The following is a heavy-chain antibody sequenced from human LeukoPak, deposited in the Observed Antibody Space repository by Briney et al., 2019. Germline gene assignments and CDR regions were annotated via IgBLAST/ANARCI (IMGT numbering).Heavy chain of an antibody. CDR1: GGSISSYY. CDR2: IYYSGST. CDR3: ARGLYYYDSSGYYHRDYGMDV. D-gene: IGHD3-22*01. J-gene: IGHJ6*02. V-gene: IGHV4-59*12. Sequence: SETLSLTCTVSGGSISSYYWSWIRQPPGKGLEWIGYIYYSGSTNYNPSLESRVTISVDTSKNQFSLKLTSVTAADTAVYYCARGLYYYDSSGYYHRDYGMDVWGQGTTVTVSS.